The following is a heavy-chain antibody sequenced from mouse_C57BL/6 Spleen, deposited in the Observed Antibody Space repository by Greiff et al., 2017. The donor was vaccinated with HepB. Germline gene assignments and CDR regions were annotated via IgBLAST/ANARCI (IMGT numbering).Heavy chain of an antibody. CDR1: GYTFTSYG. CDR2: IYPRSGNT. D-gene: IGHD2-1*01. J-gene: IGHJ2*01. CDR3: ARVVYYGNYRGYFDY. Sequence: VQGVESGAELARPGASVKLSCKASGYTFTSYGISWVKQRTGQGLEWIGEIYPRSGNTYYNEKFKGNATLTADKSSSTAYMELRSLTSEDSAVYFCARVVYYGNYRGYFDYWGQGTTLTVSS. V-gene: IGHV1-81*01.